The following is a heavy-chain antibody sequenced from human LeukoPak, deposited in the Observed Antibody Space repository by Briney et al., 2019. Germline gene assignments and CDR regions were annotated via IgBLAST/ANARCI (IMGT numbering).Heavy chain of an antibody. CDR2: ISYDGSDK. D-gene: IGHD3-10*01. J-gene: IGHJ4*02. CDR1: RFTFSNYA. Sequence: GGSLRLSCAASRFTFSNYAIHWVRQAPGKGLDWVAVISYDGSDKYYADSVKGRFTISRDNSGNTLYLQMNSLRAEDTAVYYCARGSGVLLWFGELSYWGQGTLVTVSS. V-gene: IGHV3-30*04. CDR3: ARGSGVLLWFGELSY.